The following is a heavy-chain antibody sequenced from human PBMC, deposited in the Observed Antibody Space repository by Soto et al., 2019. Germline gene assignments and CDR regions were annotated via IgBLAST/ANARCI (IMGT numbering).Heavy chain of an antibody. CDR2: IYNSGST. Sequence: SETLSLTCTVSGVSISSHYWSWIRQPPGKGLEWIGYIYNSGSTNYNPSLKSRVTISVDTSKKQFSLKLSSVTAADTAVYYCARSNEGYYYDSSGFDYWGQGTLVTVSS. V-gene: IGHV4-59*11. CDR3: ARSNEGYYYDSSGFDY. D-gene: IGHD3-22*01. J-gene: IGHJ4*02. CDR1: GVSISSHY.